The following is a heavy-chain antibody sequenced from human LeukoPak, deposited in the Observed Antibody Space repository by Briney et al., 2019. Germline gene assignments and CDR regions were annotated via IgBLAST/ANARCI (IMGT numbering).Heavy chain of an antibody. D-gene: IGHD5-12*01. CDR1: GFSFSSYW. J-gene: IGHJ5*02. CDR3: ARENRDGYNPYNCFDP. Sequence: GGSLRLSCAASGFSFSSYWMSWVRQAPGKGLEWVANIKQEGSEKFYVDSVKGRFTISRDNAKNSLYLQMNSLRAEDTGIYYCARENRDGYNPYNCFDPGAREPLFIVS. CDR2: IKQEGSEK. V-gene: IGHV3-7*01.